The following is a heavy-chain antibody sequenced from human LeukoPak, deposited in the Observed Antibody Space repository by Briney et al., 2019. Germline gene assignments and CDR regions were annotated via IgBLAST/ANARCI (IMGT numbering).Heavy chain of an antibody. CDR3: ARDNRDTAMVPFDY. J-gene: IGHJ4*02. V-gene: IGHV3-48*04. CDR1: GFTFSSYS. CDR2: ISSSSSTI. D-gene: IGHD5-18*01. Sequence: GGSLRLSCAASGFTFSSYSMNWVRQAPGKGLEWVSYISSSSSTIYYADSVKGRFTISRDNAKNSLYLQMNSLRAEDTAVYYCARDNRDTAMVPFDYWGQGTLVTVSS.